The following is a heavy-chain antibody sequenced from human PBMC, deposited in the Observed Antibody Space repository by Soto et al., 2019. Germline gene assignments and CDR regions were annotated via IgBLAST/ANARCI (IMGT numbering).Heavy chain of an antibody. J-gene: IGHJ4*02. CDR2: ISGSGSST. D-gene: IGHD7-27*01. Sequence: PGGSLRLSCAASGFTFSSYTMSWVRQAPGKGLEWVSTISGSGSSTYSAASVKGRFTISRDNSKNTLYLQMNSLRVEDTAIYYCAKAWGIDYWGQGTLVTVSS. CDR1: GFTFSSYT. CDR3: AKAWGIDY. V-gene: IGHV3-23*01.